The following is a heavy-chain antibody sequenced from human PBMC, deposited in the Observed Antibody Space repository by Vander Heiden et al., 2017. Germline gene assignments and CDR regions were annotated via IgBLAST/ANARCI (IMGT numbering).Heavy chain of an antibody. V-gene: IGHV3-21*01. Sequence: EVQLVESGGGLVKPGGSLRLSCSASGFTFRSYSMNWVRQARGKVLEWVSSISSSSSYIYYADTVKGRFTISRDNAKNSLYLQMNSLRAEDTAVYYCARGPGWFDPWGQGTLVTVSS. CDR2: ISSSSSYI. J-gene: IGHJ5*02. CDR1: GFTFRSYS. CDR3: ARGPGWFDP.